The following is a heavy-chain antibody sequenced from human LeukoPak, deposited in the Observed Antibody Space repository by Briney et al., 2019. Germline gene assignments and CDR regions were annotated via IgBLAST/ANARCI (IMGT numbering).Heavy chain of an antibody. Sequence: SETLSLTCTVSHGSLTGYYWSWIRATPGEGREWIVYIYYSGNTNYNPSLKSRVTMSVDTSRNQFSLKLSSVTAADTAVYYCARLESSSGKYYCDYWGQGTLVTVSS. D-gene: IGHD2-2*01. V-gene: IGHV4-59*08. J-gene: IGHJ4*02. CDR2: IYYSGNT. CDR1: HGSLTGYY. CDR3: ARLESSSGKYYCDY.